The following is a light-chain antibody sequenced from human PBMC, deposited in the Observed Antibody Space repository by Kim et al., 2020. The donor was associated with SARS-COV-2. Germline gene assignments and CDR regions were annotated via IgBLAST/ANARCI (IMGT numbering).Light chain of an antibody. V-gene: IGLV4-69*01. Sequence: QPVLTQSPSASASLGASVKLTCTLSSEHSNYAIAWHQQQPEKGPRFLMRLNSDGSHSKGDGIPDRFSGSGSGAERYLTISSLQSEDEADYYCQTWGTGMVFGGGTQLTVL. J-gene: IGLJ3*02. CDR3: QTWGTGMV. CDR1: SEHSNYA. CDR2: LNSDGSH.